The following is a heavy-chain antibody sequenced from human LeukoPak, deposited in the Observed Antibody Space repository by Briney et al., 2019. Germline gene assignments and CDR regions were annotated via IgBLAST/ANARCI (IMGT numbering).Heavy chain of an antibody. Sequence: SETLSLTCTVSGGSISSSSYYWGWIRQPPGKGLEWIGSIYYSGSTYYNPSLKSRVTISADTSKNQFSPKLSSVTAADTAVYYCASHGVDYYDSTGAFDIWGQGTMVTVSS. J-gene: IGHJ3*02. CDR3: ASHGVDYYDSTGAFDI. CDR2: IYYSGST. V-gene: IGHV4-39*01. D-gene: IGHD3-22*01. CDR1: GGSISSSSYY.